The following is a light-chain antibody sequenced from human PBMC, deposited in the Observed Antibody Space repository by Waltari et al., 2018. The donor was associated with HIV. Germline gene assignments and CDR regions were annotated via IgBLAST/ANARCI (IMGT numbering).Light chain of an antibody. J-gene: IGLJ2*01. Sequence: QSVLTQPPSASEIPGQRVTISCTGGNSNAGSNYFSWYQQVPGTAPKLLVYRDSQRQSGVPDRFTGSKSGTSASLAISGLRSEDEADYYCATWDDSLNGVLFGGGTKLTVL. CDR1: NSNAGSNY. V-gene: IGLV1-47*01. CDR3: ATWDDSLNGVL. CDR2: RDS.